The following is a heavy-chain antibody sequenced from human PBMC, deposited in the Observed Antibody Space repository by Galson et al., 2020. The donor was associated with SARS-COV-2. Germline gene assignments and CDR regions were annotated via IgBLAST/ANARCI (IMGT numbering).Heavy chain of an antibody. CDR3: AGYAFWSASYS. Sequence: SETLSLTCTVSGASVTGTPYYWHWIRQPAGKGLEWIGHIYSSGSANYNPSLKSRATISVDTSKSHFSLKLSSVTAADTAVYYCAGYAFWSASYSWGQGTLVTVSS. V-gene: IGHV4-61*09. CDR1: GASVTGTPYY. D-gene: IGHD3-3*01. J-gene: IGHJ4*02. CDR2: IYSSGSA.